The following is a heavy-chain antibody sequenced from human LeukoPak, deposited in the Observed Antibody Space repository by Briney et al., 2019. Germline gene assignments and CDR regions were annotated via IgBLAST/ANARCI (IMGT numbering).Heavy chain of an antibody. CDR2: INSDGSST. CDR1: GFTFSSYW. CDR3: AKDRRLAAFDY. Sequence: TGGSLRLSCAASGFTFSSYWMHWVRQAPGKGLVWVSRINSDGSSTRYADSVKGRFTISRDNTKNTLYLQMNSLRAEDTAVYYCAKDRRLAAFDYGGQGTLVTVSS. V-gene: IGHV3-74*01. J-gene: IGHJ4*02. D-gene: IGHD6-25*01.